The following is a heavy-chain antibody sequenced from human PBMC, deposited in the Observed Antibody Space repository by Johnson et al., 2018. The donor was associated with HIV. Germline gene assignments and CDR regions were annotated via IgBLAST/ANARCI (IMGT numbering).Heavy chain of an antibody. J-gene: IGHJ3*02. CDR1: GFTFGDSA. D-gene: IGHD1-26*01. CDR3: ARASGTYPDDAFDI. V-gene: IGHV3-30-3*01. Sequence: QVQLVESGGGVVQSGRSLRLSCAASGFTFGDSAIHWVRQAPGKGLEWVAVLSYDGSNEYYADSVKGRFTISRDNSKNTLYLQMNSLRAEDTAVYYCARASGTYPDDAFDIWGRGTMVTVYS. CDR2: LSYDGSNE.